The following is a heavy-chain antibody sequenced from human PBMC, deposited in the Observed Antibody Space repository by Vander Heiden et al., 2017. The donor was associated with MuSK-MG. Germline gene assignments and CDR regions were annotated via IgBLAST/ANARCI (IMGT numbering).Heavy chain of an antibody. J-gene: IGHJ4*02. CDR3: ARMSDYYDSSGYYYFDY. V-gene: IGHV3-11*06. CDR2: ISSSSSYT. D-gene: IGHD3-22*01. Sequence: QVQLVESGGGLVKPGGSLRLSCAASGFTVSDYYMSWIRQAPGKGLEWVSYISSSSSYTNYADSVKGRFTISRDNAKNSLYLQMNSLRAEDTAVYYCARMSDYYDSSGYYYFDYWGQGTLVTVSS. CDR1: GFTVSDYY.